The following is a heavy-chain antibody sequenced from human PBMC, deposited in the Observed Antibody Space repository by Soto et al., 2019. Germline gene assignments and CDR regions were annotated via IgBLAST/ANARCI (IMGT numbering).Heavy chain of an antibody. J-gene: IGHJ3*02. CDR3: ARGEAGAVDI. CDR1: GVSMSSGCYY. Sequence: QVQLQESGPGLVKPSQTLSLTCTVSGVSMSSGCYYWTWIRQHPGKGLEWIGYTDYSGSNYYNRSLHGRLTISVDTSKNQFSLRLSSVTAAETAVYYCARGEAGAVDIWGQGKMVTVSS. V-gene: IGHV4-31*03. CDR2: TDYSGSN. D-gene: IGHD1-26*01.